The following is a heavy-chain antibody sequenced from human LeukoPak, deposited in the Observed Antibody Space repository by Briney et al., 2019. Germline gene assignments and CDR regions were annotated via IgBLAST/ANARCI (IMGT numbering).Heavy chain of an antibody. J-gene: IGHJ4*02. Sequence: SQTLSLTCTVSGGSLSSGDYYWSWIRQPPGTGLEWIGYIYYSGSTYYNPSLKSRVTISVDTSKNQFSLKLSSVTAADTAVYYCARVTLYCGGDCSDYWGQGTLVTVSS. V-gene: IGHV4-30-4*01. CDR3: ARVTLYCGGDCSDY. D-gene: IGHD2-21*02. CDR1: GGSLSSGDYY. CDR2: IYYSGST.